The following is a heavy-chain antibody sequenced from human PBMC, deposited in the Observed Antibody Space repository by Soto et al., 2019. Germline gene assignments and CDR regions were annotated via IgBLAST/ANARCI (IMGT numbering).Heavy chain of an antibody. CDR3: ARDQRDYNWNHNGMDV. J-gene: IGHJ6*02. V-gene: IGHV4-39*02. D-gene: IGHD1-20*01. CDR1: GGSISSSSYY. Sequence: SETLSLTCTVSGGSISSSSYYWGWIRQPPGKGLEWIGSIYYSGSTYYNPSLKSRVTISVDTSKNQFSLKLSSVTAADTAVYYCARDQRDYNWNHNGMDVWGQGTTVTVSS. CDR2: IYYSGST.